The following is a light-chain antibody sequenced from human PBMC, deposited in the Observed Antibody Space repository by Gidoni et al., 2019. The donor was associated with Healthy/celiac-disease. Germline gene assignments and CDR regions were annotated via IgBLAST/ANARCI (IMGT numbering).Light chain of an antibody. CDR2: DVS. J-gene: IGLJ2*01. CDR1: SSDVGGYNY. V-gene: IGLV2-11*01. CDR3: CSYAGSYVV. Sequence: QSALTPPRSVSGSPGQSLTISCTGTSSDVGGYNYVSWYQQHPGKAPKLMIYDVSKRPSGVPDRFSGSKSGNTASLTSSGLQAEDEADYYCCSYAGSYVVFGGGTKLTVL.